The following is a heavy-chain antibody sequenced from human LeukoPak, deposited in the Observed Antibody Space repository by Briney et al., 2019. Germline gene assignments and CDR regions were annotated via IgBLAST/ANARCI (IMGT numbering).Heavy chain of an antibody. CDR1: GFTFSSYG. D-gene: IGHD6-13*01. CDR2: IRYDGSNK. J-gene: IGHJ4*02. Sequence: RTGGSLRLSCAASGFTFSSYGMHWVRQAPGKGLEWVAFIRYDGSNKYYVDSVKGRFTISRDNSKNTLYLQMNSLRAEETAVYYCAKESGVGAGRTYLLLYYFDYWGQGTLVTVSS. V-gene: IGHV3-30*02. CDR3: AKESGVGAGRTYLLLYYFDY.